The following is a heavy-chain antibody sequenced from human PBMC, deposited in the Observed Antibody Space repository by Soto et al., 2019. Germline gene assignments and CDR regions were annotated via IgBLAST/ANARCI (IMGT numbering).Heavy chain of an antibody. CDR2: ISPDDSDT. CDR1: GYDFTSNW. Sequence: EVQLVQSGAEMKQPGEPLKISCKGSGYDFTSNWIGWVRQMPGKGLEWMGSISPDDSDTRYSPPFQGQATISADKSISVAYLQWSSLKASDTAMYYCASRVGIPTEGTSALYWGQGTLVTVSS. V-gene: IGHV5-51*01. D-gene: IGHD6-13*01. J-gene: IGHJ4*02. CDR3: ASRVGIPTEGTSALY.